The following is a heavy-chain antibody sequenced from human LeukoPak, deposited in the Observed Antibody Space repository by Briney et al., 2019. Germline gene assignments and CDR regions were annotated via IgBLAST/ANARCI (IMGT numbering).Heavy chain of an antibody. D-gene: IGHD6-13*01. V-gene: IGHV4-39*07. Sequence: SETLSLTCTVSGGSISSSSYYWGWIRQPPGKGLEWIGSIYYSGSTYYNPSLKSRVTISVDTSKNQFSLKLSSVTAADTAVYYCARGGNSSSWYGNYYGMDVWGQGTTVTVSS. J-gene: IGHJ6*02. CDR1: GGSISSSSYY. CDR3: ARGGNSSSWYGNYYGMDV. CDR2: IYYSGST.